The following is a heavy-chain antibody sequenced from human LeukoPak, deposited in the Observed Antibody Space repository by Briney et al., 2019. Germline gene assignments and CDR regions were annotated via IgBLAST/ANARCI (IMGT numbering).Heavy chain of an antibody. J-gene: IGHJ5*02. CDR3: ARSSAAAGNWFDP. D-gene: IGHD6-13*01. CDR2: IIPIFGTA. CDR1: GGTFSSYA. V-gene: IGHV1-69*13. Sequence: GASVKVSCKASGGTFSSYAISWVRQAPGEGLEWMGGIIPIFGTANYAQKFQGRVTITVDESTSTAYMELSSLRSEDTAVYYCARSSAAAGNWFDPWGQGTLVTVSS.